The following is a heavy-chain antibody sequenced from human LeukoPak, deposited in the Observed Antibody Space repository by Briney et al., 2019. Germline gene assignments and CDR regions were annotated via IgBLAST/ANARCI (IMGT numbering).Heavy chain of an antibody. CDR3: ARDPYSGSYGNYDYYYMDV. V-gene: IGHV3-66*01. CDR2: IYSGGST. D-gene: IGHD1-26*01. CDR1: GFTVSSNY. J-gene: IGHJ6*03. Sequence: PGGSLRLSCAASGFTVSSNYMSWVRQAPGKGLEWVSVIYSGGSTYYADSVKGRFTISRDNARNSLFLQMNSLRVEDTAVYYCARDPYSGSYGNYDYYYMDVWGKGTTVTISS.